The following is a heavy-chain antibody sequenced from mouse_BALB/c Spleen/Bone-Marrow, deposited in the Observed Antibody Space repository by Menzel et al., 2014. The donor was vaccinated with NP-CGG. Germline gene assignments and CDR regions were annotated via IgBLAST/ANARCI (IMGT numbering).Heavy chain of an antibody. CDR2: INPGSGGT. J-gene: IGHJ4*01. CDR3: ARQLGPPYAMDY. CDR1: GYAFTNYL. Sequence: VQLVESGAELVRPGTSVKVSCKASGYAFTNYLIEWVKQRPGQGLEWIGVINPGSGGTNYNEKFKGKATLTAGKSSSTAYMQLSSLTSDDSAVYFCARQLGPPYAMDYWGQGTSVTVSS. V-gene: IGHV1-54*01. D-gene: IGHD3-1*01.